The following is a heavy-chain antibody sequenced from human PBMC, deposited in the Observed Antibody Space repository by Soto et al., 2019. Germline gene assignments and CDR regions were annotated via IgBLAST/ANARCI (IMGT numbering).Heavy chain of an antibody. J-gene: IGHJ4*02. Sequence: ASVKVSCKASGYTFTSYDISWVLQATGQGLEWMGWMNPNSGNTGYAQKFRGRVTMTRNTSISTAYMELRSLRCEDTAVYDCARDLMLYVRDNGGRGTRVTSP. V-gene: IGHV1-8*01. D-gene: IGHD2-8*01. CDR2: MNPNSGNT. CDR3: ARDLMLYVRDN. CDR1: GYTFTSYD.